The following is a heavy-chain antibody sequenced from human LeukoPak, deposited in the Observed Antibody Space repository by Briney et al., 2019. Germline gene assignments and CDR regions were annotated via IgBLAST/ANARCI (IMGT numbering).Heavy chain of an antibody. CDR1: GFTFSSYG. CDR3: AKEIAPYYDSSGLNY. CDR2: IWYEGSNK. Sequence: AGRSLRLSCAASGFTFSSYGMHWVRQAPGKGLEWVAVIWYEGSNKYYADSVKGRFTISRDNSKNTLYLQMNSLRAEDTAVYYCAKEIAPYYDSSGLNYWGQGTLVTVSS. J-gene: IGHJ4*02. D-gene: IGHD3-22*01. V-gene: IGHV3-33*06.